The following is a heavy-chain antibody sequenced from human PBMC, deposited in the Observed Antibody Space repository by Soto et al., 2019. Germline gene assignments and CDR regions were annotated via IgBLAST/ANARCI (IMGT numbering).Heavy chain of an antibody. J-gene: IGHJ6*02. CDR2: VYYSGST. CDR1: GDSISRYY. V-gene: IGHV4-59*01. D-gene: IGHD4-17*01. CDR3: ERGTVTISALSYGMDV. Sequence: PSEPLSLTCTFSGDSISRYYWSWIRPPPGKGLEWLGSVYYSGSTEYTPSLKSRVTISVDTSRNQFSLKVTSVTAADTALYFCERGTVTISALSYGMDVWGQGTTVNVSS.